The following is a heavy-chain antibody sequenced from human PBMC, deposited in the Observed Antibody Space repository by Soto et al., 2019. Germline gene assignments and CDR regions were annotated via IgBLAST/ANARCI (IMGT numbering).Heavy chain of an antibody. D-gene: IGHD3-16*02. V-gene: IGHV3-73*01. Sequence: EVQLVESGGGLVQPGGSLKLSCAASGFTFSGSARHWVRQASGKGLEWVGRIRSKANSYATAYAASVKGRFTISRDDSKNTAYLQMNSLKTEDTAVYYCTRLIPTMITFGGVIVDWGQGTLVTVSS. CDR3: TRLIPTMITFGGVIVD. CDR1: GFTFSGSA. CDR2: IRSKANSYAT. J-gene: IGHJ4*02.